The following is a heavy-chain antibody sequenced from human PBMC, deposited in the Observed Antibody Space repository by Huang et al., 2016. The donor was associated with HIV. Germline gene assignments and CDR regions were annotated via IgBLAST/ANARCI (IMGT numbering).Heavy chain of an antibody. Sequence: QVQLQQWGAGLLKPSETLSLTCAVYGASFSNYYWGWIRQPPGKGLEWIGEINHTGSTNYNPSLKSRVTISVDTSKNQFSLKVNSVTAADTAVYYCARFMSGGGPLDYWGQGTLVTVSS. J-gene: IGHJ4*02. CDR3: ARFMSGGGPLDY. CDR1: GASFSNYY. D-gene: IGHD3-16*01. V-gene: IGHV4-34*01. CDR2: INHTGST.